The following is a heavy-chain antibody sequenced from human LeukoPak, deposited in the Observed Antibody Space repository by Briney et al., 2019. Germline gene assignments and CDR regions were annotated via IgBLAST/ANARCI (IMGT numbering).Heavy chain of an antibody. CDR2: ISGDGGST. J-gene: IGHJ6*02. Sequence: PGGSLRLSCTASGFTFADYAMHWVRQAPGKGLEWVSLISGDGGSTYYADSVKGRFTISRDNSKNSLYLQMNSLRTEDTALYYCARDRTGYYYYYGMDVWGQGTTVTVSS. V-gene: IGHV3-43*02. CDR3: ARDRTGYYYYYGMDV. D-gene: IGHD1-14*01. CDR1: GFTFADYA.